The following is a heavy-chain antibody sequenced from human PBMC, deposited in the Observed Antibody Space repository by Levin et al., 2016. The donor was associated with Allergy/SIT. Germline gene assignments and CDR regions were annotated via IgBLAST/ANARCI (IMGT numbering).Heavy chain of an antibody. CDR2: INSNKGDA. V-gene: IGHV1-2*02. CDR1: GYNFTDYY. CDR3: ARDGGLDI. D-gene: IGHD3-16*01. J-gene: IGHJ3*02. Sequence: ASVKVSCKASGYNFTDYYMHWLRQAPGQGLEWMGWINSNKGDASYAQNFQDRVTMTRDTSISMVYMDLYRLKSDDTAVYYCARDGGLDIWGQGTMVTVSS.